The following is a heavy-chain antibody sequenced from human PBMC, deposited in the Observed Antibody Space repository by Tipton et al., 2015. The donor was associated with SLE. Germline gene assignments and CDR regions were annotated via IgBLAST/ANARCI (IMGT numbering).Heavy chain of an antibody. CDR2: IWYDGSNK. CDR3: ARDGGWEQQLVHWFDP. J-gene: IGHJ5*02. D-gene: IGHD6-13*01. Sequence: SGFTFSSYGMHWVRQAPGKGLEWVAIIWYDGSNKYYVDSVKGRFTISRDNSKNTLYLQMNNLIVEDTAVYYCARDGGWEQQLVHWFDPWGQGTLVTVSS. V-gene: IGHV3-33*01. CDR1: GFTFSSYG.